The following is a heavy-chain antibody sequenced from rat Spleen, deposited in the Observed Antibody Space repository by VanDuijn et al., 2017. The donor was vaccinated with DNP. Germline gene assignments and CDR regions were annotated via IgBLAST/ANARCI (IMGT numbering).Heavy chain of an antibody. CDR1: GFTFSNYY. D-gene: IGHD1-4*01. CDR2: ISTSGSRT. V-gene: IGHV5-25*01. CDR3: ARPHGYNNGGFAY. J-gene: IGHJ3*01. Sequence: EVQLVESGGGLVQPGRSLKLSCAASGFTFSNYYMAWVRQAPKKGLEWVATISTSGSRTYYPDSVKGRFTISRDKAKNTLYLQMNSLRSEDMATYYCARPHGYNNGGFAYWGQGTLVTVSS.